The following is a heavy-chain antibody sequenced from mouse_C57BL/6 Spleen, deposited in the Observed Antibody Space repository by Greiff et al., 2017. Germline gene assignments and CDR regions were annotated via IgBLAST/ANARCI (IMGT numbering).Heavy chain of an antibody. D-gene: IGHD1-1*01. V-gene: IGHV1-80*01. J-gene: IGHJ2*01. CDR3: ARGAVGGYFDY. CDR2: IYPGDGDT. Sequence: VQLVESGAELVKPGASVKISCKASGYAFSSYWMNWVKQRPGKGLEWIGQIYPGDGDTNYNGKFKGKATLTADKSSSTAYMQLSSLTSEDSAVYFCARGAVGGYFDYWGQGTTLTVSS. CDR1: GYAFSSYW.